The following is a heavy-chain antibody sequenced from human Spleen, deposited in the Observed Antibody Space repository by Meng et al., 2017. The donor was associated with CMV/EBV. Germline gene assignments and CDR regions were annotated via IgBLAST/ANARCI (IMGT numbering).Heavy chain of an antibody. CDR2: ISSSSSYI. D-gene: IGHD3-3*01. Sequence: GGSLKISCAASGFTFSSYSMNWGRQAPGKGLEWVSSISSSSSYIYNADSVKGRFTISRDDSNNIVYLQMNSLGVEDTALYYCVGGHDCRKVAYWGQGTLVTVSS. J-gene: IGHJ4*02. CDR3: VGGHDCRKVAY. CDR1: GFTFSSYS. V-gene: IGHV3-21*04.